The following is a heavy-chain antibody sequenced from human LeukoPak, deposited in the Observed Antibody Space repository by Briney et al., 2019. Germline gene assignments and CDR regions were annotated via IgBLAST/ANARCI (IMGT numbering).Heavy chain of an antibody. Sequence: SGPTLVKPTQTLTLTCTFSGFSLSTSGVGVGWIRQPPGKALEWLALIYWDEDKRYSPSLKSRLTITKGTSKNQVVLTMTNMDPVNTATYYCAHRLRYSYGYDYFDYWGQGTLVTVSS. CDR1: GFSLSTSGVG. V-gene: IGHV2-5*02. D-gene: IGHD5-18*01. CDR2: IYWDEDK. CDR3: AHRLRYSYGYDYFDY. J-gene: IGHJ4*02.